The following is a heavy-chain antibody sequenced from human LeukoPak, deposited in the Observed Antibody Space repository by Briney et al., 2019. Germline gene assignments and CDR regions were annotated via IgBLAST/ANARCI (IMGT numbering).Heavy chain of an antibody. V-gene: IGHV4-61*10. Sequence: SETLSLTCTVSGGSISSGSYYWSWIRQPAGKGLEWIGYIYYSGSTNYNPSLKSRVTISVDTSKNQFSLKLSSVTAADTAVYYCARAYGSGSYYVFDYWGQGTLVTVSS. CDR1: GGSISSGSYY. CDR2: IYYSGST. CDR3: ARAYGSGSYYVFDY. D-gene: IGHD3-10*01. J-gene: IGHJ4*02.